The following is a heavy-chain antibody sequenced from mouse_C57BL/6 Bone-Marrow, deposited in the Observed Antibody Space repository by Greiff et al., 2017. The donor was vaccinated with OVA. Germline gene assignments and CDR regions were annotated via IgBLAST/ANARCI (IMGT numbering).Heavy chain of an antibody. J-gene: IGHJ2*01. CDR3: ARATLAAVGY. CDR1: GYTFTGYW. Sequence: VQRVESGAELMKPGASVKLSCKATGYTFTGYWIEWVKQRPGHGLEWIGEILPRSGSTNYNEKFKGKATFTADKSSNTAYMHLSRLTTEDSAILFCARATLAAVGYWGQGTTLTVSS. CDR2: ILPRSGST. D-gene: IGHD2-12*01. V-gene: IGHV1-9*01.